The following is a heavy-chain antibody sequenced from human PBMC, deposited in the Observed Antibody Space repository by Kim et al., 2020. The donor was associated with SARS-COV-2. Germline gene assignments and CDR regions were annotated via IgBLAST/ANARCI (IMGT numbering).Heavy chain of an antibody. V-gene: IGHV3-23*01. J-gene: IGHJ4*01. Sequence: GGSLRLSCAASGFTFGDYAMGWVRQAPGKGLEWVSLSNNHGGSIYLADSVKGRFSMSRDNFKNTLSLEMRSLRVEDSAVYHCVKDRWVGAITAYFDYCG. CDR3: VKDRWVGAITAYFDY. CDR1: GFTFGDYA. D-gene: IGHD1-26*01. CDR2: SNNHGGSI.